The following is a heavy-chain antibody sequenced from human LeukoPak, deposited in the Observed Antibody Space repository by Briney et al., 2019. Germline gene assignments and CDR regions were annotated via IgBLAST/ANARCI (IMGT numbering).Heavy chain of an antibody. D-gene: IGHD7-27*01. CDR1: GFTVSSNY. Sequence: GGSLRLSCAASGFTVSSNYMSWVRQAPGKGLEWVSVIYGGGSTYYADSVKGRFTISRDNSKNTLYLQMNSLRAEDTAVYYCATERNWVFDYWGQGTLVTVSS. CDR3: ATERNWVFDY. J-gene: IGHJ4*02. V-gene: IGHV3-53*01. CDR2: IYGGGST.